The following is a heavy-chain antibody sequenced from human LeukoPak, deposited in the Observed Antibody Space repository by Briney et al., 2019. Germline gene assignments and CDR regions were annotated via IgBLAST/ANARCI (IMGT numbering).Heavy chain of an antibody. CDR1: GFTFSDYY. D-gene: IGHD2-2*01. CDR2: FSPRGSPI. J-gene: IGHJ4*02. CDR3: ARGHTVLVPATTGGDY. Sequence: GGSLSLSCAASGFTFSDYYMSWIRQVPGKGLEWVSYFSPRGSPIYYADSVKGRFTTSRDNAKNSLYLQMNSLRAEDTAVYFCARGHTVLVPATTGGDYWGQGTLVTVSS. V-gene: IGHV3-11*01.